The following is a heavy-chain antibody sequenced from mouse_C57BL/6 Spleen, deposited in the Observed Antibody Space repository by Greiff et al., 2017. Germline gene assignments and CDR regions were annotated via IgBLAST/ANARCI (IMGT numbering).Heavy chain of an antibody. V-gene: IGHV1-59*01. Sequence: QVQLQQPGAELVRPGTSVKLSCKASGYTFTSYWMHWVKQRPGQGLEWIGVIDPSDSYTNYNQKFKGKATLTVDTSSSTAYMQLSSLTSEDSAVYYCARGYGAYAMDYWGQGTSVTVSS. CDR1: GYTFTSYW. CDR2: IDPSDSYT. J-gene: IGHJ4*01. D-gene: IGHD1-1*02. CDR3: ARGYGAYAMDY.